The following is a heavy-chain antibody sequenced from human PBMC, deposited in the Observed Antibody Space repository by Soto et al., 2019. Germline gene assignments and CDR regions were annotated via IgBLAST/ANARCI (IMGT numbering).Heavy chain of an antibody. Sequence: ASVKVSCKASGFTFTSSAVQWVRQARGQRLEWIGWIVVGSGNTNYAQKFQERVTITRDMSTSTAYMELSSLRSEDTAVYYCAADTHDSSGYYAFDIWGQGTMVTVSS. J-gene: IGHJ3*02. CDR3: AADTHDSSGYYAFDI. CDR2: IVVGSGNT. V-gene: IGHV1-58*01. CDR1: GFTFTSSA. D-gene: IGHD3-22*01.